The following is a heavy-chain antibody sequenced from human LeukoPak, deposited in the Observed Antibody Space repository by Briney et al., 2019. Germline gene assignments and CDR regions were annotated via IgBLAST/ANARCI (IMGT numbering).Heavy chain of an antibody. CDR3: TRRSTI. D-gene: IGHD5-24*01. CDR2: IRGKGSGGTT. J-gene: IGHJ4*02. CDR1: GFTFGDYA. Sequence: PGGSLRLSCTASGFTFGDYAMNWVRQAPGKGLEWVGFIRGKGSGGTTEYAASVKGRFTISRDDSKSIAYLQMNSLKTEYTAVYYCTRRSTIWGRGTRVTVSS. V-gene: IGHV3-49*04.